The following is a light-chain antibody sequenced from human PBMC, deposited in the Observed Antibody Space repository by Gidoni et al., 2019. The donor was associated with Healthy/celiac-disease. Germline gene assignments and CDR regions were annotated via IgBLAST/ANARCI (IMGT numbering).Light chain of an antibody. V-gene: IGKV3-15*01. Sequence: EIVMTQSPATLSVSPGERATPSCRASPSVSSNLAWYQQKPGQAPRLLIYGASTRATGIPARFSGSGSGTEFTLTISRLQSEDFAVYYCQQYNNWPPRTFXQXTKLEIK. CDR2: GAS. J-gene: IGKJ2*01. CDR1: PSVSSN. CDR3: QQYNNWPPRT.